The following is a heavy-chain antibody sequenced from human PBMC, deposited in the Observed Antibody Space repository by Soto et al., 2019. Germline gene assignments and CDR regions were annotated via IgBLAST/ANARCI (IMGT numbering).Heavy chain of an antibody. CDR1: GFTFTSYA. CDR3: AKGPHSSAWHYFDY. Sequence: DVQLLESGGALVQPGGSLRLSCAASGFTFTSYAMSWVRQAPGKGLEWVSTLSGGNTYYADSVKGRFTISRDNSKNTLYLQMISLRVEDMAIYYCAKGPHSSAWHYFDYWGQGTLITVSS. CDR2: LSGGNT. J-gene: IGHJ4*02. V-gene: IGHV3-23*01. D-gene: IGHD6-19*01.